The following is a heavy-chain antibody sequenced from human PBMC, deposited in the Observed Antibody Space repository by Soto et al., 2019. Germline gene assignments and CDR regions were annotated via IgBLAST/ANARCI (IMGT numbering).Heavy chain of an antibody. J-gene: IGHJ5*02. D-gene: IGHD2-15*01. CDR3: ATSGGSLHNWFDP. CDR1: GASMSSSLYY. Sequence: SETLSLTCTVSGASMSSSLYYWGWIRQPPGKGLDWIGTIFYSGTTYYNPSLESRVTISIDKSKNQFSLKLSSVTAADTAVYYCATSGGSLHNWFDPWGQGTLVTVSS. CDR2: IFYSGTT. V-gene: IGHV4-39*01.